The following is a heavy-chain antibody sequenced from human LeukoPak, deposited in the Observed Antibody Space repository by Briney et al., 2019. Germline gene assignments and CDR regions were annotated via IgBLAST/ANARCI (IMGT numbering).Heavy chain of an antibody. CDR1: GGSIRSYY. Sequence: SETLSLTCTVSGGSIRSYYWSWIRQPPGKGLEWIGYIYYSGSTNYNPSLKSRVTISVDTSKNQFSLNLSSVTAADTAVYYCARVLSYSSGWGVDYWGQGTLVTVSS. D-gene: IGHD6-19*01. CDR2: IYYSGST. V-gene: IGHV4-59*01. J-gene: IGHJ4*02. CDR3: ARVLSYSSGWGVDY.